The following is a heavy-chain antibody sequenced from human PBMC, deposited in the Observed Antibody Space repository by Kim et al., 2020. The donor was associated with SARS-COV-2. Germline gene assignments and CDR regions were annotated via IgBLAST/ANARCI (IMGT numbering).Heavy chain of an antibody. V-gene: IGHV1-18*01. CDR2: ISAYNGNT. Sequence: ASVKVSCKASGYTFTSYGISWVRQAPGQGLEWMGWISAYNGNTNYAQKPQGRVTMTTDTSTSTAYMELRSLRSDDTAVYYCARGGEGYYDFWSGYYHLLPDYWGQGTLVTVSS. D-gene: IGHD3-3*01. CDR3: ARGGEGYYDFWSGYYHLLPDY. J-gene: IGHJ4*02. CDR1: GYTFTSYG.